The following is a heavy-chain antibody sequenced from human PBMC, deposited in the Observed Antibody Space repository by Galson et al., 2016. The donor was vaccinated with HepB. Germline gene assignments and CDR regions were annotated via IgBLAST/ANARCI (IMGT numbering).Heavy chain of an antibody. CDR2: INAGDDNT. CDR1: GYNFISHS. Sequence: SVKVSCKASGYNFISHSVHWLRQAPGQRLEWMGWINAGDDNTKYSQNFQGRFTITTDTSASTVYMELSSLTSQDTAVYYGARVANRGSFLYWGQGTLVTVSS. J-gene: IGHJ4*02. D-gene: IGHD1-26*01. V-gene: IGHV1-3*01. CDR3: ARVANRGSFLY.